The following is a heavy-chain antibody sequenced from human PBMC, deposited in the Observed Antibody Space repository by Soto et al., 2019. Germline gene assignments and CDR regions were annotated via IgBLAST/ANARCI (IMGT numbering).Heavy chain of an antibody. V-gene: IGHV4-59*01. CDR3: AREVVGATVGNWFDP. J-gene: IGHJ5*02. Sequence: SETLSLSCTVSGCSISSYYWSWIRQPPGKGLEWIGNIYYSGSTNYNPSLKSRVTISVDTSKNQFSLKLSSVTAADTAVYYCAREVVGATVGNWFDPWGQGTLVTVSS. CDR2: IYYSGST. CDR1: GCSISSYY. D-gene: IGHD1-26*01.